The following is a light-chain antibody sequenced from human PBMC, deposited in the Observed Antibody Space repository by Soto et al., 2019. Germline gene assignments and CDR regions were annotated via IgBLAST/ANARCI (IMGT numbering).Light chain of an antibody. V-gene: IGLV1-47*01. J-gene: IGLJ3*02. CDR3: QSYDNSLSGWV. CDR2: RNN. Sequence: QSVLTQPPSASGTPGQGVTISCSGSSSNIGNNFAYWYQQLPGTAPKLLIYRNNQRPSGVPDRFSGSQSGTSASLAITGLLAEDEADYFCQSYDNSLSGWVFGGGTKLTVL. CDR1: SSNIGNNF.